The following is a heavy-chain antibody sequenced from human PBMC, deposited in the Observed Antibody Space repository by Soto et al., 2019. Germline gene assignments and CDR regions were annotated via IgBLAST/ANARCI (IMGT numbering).Heavy chain of an antibody. CDR3: AKDLCHKYCSSTSCHGGRYYYYGMDV. J-gene: IGHJ6*01. V-gene: IGHV3-30-3*01. CDR2: ISYDGGNQ. D-gene: IGHD2-2*01. CDR1: GFTFSSYP. Sequence: GGSLRLSCEASGFTFSSYPMHWGRQAPGKGLEWVTVISYDGGNQYYADSVKGRFTISRDNSKDTLYLQMHSLRSDDTAVYYCAKDLCHKYCSSTSCHGGRYYYYGMDVWGQGATVTVSS.